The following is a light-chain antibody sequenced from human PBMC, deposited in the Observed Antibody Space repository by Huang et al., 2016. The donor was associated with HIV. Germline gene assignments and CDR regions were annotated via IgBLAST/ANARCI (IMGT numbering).Light chain of an antibody. J-gene: IGKJ1*01. CDR1: QSVFKN. CDR2: GSS. V-gene: IGKV3-15*01. Sequence: ENLMTQSPSTLSVSPGESATLSCRASQSVFKNLAWYQHKPGQSPKLLIYGSSTRAAGSPARFSGSVSGTDFTLTISSLQSEDFAVYYCQQYNTSPRTFGQGTKVEV. CDR3: QQYNTSPRT.